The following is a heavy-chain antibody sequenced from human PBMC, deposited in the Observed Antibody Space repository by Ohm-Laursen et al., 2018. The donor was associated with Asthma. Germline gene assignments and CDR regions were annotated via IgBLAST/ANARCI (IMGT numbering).Heavy chain of an antibody. Sequence: SDTLSLTCTVSGGSISSGDYYWSWIRQPPGKGLEWIGYIYYSGSTYYNPSLKSRVTISVDTSKNQFSLKLSSVTAADTAVYYCARVSVVPAATLAFDIWGQGTMVTVSS. CDR1: GGSISSGDYY. D-gene: IGHD2-2*01. CDR2: IYYSGST. CDR3: ARVSVVPAATLAFDI. J-gene: IGHJ3*02. V-gene: IGHV4-30-4*02.